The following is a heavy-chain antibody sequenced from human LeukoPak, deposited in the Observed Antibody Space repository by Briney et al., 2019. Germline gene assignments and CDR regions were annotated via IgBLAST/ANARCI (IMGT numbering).Heavy chain of an antibody. CDR3: ARDRGSVEWYFDL. V-gene: IGHV1-69*13. D-gene: IGHD4-23*01. Sequence: SVEVSCKASGGTFSSYAISWVRQAPGQGLEWMGGIIPIFGTANYAQKFQGRVTITADESTSTAYMELSSLRSEDTAVYYCARDRGSVEWYFDLWGRSTLVTVSS. J-gene: IGHJ2*01. CDR1: GGTFSSYA. CDR2: IIPIFGTA.